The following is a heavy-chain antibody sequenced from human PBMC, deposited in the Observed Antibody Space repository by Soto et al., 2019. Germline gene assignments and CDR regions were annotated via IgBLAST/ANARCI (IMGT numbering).Heavy chain of an antibody. CDR1: GFTFSNAW. CDR2: IKSKTDGGTT. D-gene: IGHD3-10*01. V-gene: IGHV3-15*07. CDR3: TTDDYSGTGRVRDAFDI. J-gene: IGHJ3*02. Sequence: PGGSLRLSCAASGFTFSNAWMNWVRQAPGKGLQWVSRIKSKTDGGTTDYAAPVKGRFTISRDDSKNTLYLQMNSLKTEDTAVYYCTTDDYSGTGRVRDAFDIWGQGTMVTVSS.